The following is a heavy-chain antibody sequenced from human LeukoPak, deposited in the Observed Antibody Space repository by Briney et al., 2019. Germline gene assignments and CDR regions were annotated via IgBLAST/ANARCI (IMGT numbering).Heavy chain of an antibody. J-gene: IGHJ3*02. CDR2: IIPISGIT. D-gene: IGHD2-21*01. V-gene: IGHV1-69*01. CDR1: GGTFSGYA. CDR3: ARARTYCGTDCYSDAFAI. Sequence: ASVKVSCKASGGTFSGYAISWVRQAPGQGLEWMGGIIPISGITNFAQKFQGRVTITADESTSTAYMELNNLRSEDTAVYYCARARTYCGTDCYSDAFAIWGQGTMVTVSS.